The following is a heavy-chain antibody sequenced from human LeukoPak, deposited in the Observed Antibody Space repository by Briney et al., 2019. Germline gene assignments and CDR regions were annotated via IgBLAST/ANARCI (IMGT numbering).Heavy chain of an antibody. CDR3: ARALRYFDWTLLAFDI. CDR1: GYTFTSYD. CDR2: MNPNSGNT. Sequence: ASVKVSCKASGYTFTSYDINWVRQATGQGLEWMGWMNPNSGNTGYAQKFQGRVTMTRNTPISTAYMELSSLRSEDTAVYYCARALRYFDWTLLAFDIWGQGTMVTVSS. J-gene: IGHJ3*02. D-gene: IGHD3-9*01. V-gene: IGHV1-8*01.